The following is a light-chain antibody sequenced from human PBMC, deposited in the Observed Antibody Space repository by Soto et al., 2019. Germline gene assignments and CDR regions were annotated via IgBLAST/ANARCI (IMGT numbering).Light chain of an antibody. CDR3: QQYYSTRT. J-gene: IGKJ5*01. Sequence: DIVMTPSPDSLAVSLGERATINCKSSQSVLYSSNNKNYLAWYQQKPGQPPKVLIYWASTRESGVPDRFSGSGSGTDFTLTISSLQAEDVAVYYCQQYYSTRTFGQGTRLEIK. CDR1: QSVLYSSNNKNY. CDR2: WAS. V-gene: IGKV4-1*01.